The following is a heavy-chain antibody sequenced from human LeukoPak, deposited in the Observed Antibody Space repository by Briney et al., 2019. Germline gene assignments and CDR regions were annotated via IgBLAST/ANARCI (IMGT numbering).Heavy chain of an antibody. CDR1: GYTFTSYD. J-gene: IGHJ6*02. CDR3: ARGGAMAPYYYYYGMDV. V-gene: IGHV1-8*01. Sequence: ASVKVSCKASGYTFTSYDINWVRQATGQGLEWMGWMNPNSGNTGYAQKFQGRVTMTRNTSISTANVELSSLRSEDTAVYYCARGGAMAPYYYYYGMDVWGQGTTVTVSS. CDR2: MNPNSGNT. D-gene: IGHD1-26*01.